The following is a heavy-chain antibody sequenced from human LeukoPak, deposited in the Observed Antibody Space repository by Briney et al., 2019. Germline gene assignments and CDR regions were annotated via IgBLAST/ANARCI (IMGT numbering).Heavy chain of an antibody. J-gene: IGHJ4*02. V-gene: IGHV3-23*01. CDR3: ARARGFDY. Sequence: GGSLRLSCAASGFTFNNYAMTWVRQAPGRGLEWVSTISNSGGSTYYADSVKGRFTISRDNAKNSLYLQMNSLRAEDTAVYYCARARGFDYWGQGTLVTVS. CDR2: ISNSGGST. CDR1: GFTFNNYA.